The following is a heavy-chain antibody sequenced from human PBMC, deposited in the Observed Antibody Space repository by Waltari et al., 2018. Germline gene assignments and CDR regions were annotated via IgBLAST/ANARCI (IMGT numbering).Heavy chain of an antibody. CDR2: MSGSSIDI. CDR1: GFTFSSYS. J-gene: IGHJ6*02. V-gene: IGHV3-21*01. CDR3: ARDIGAVAGYYYYGMDV. D-gene: IGHD6-19*01. Sequence: EVQVVESGGGLVKPGGSLRLSCAASGFTFSSYSMNWVRQAPGKGLEWVSSMSGSSIDIYYVDAVKGRFTISRDNAKNSLYLQMNSLRAEDTAVYYCARDIGAVAGYYYYGMDVWGQGTTVTVSS.